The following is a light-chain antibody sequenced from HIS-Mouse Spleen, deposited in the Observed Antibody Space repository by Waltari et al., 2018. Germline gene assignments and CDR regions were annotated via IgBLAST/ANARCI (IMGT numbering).Light chain of an antibody. CDR3: NSRDSSGNHLSV. Sequence: SSELTQDPAVSVALGQTVRITCQGDRLSSYYASWYQQKPGQAPVLVIYGKNNRPSGIPDRFSGSSSGNTASLTITGAQAEDEADYYCNSRDSSGNHLSVFGTGTKVTVL. J-gene: IGLJ1*01. CDR2: GKN. V-gene: IGLV3-19*01. CDR1: RLSSYY.